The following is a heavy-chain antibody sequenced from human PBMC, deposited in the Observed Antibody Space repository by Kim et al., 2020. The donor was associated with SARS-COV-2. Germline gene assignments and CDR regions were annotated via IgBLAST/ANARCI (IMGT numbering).Heavy chain of an antibody. CDR3: VRSNGDYQYYYGMDV. V-gene: IGHV3-48*04. CDR1: GFTFIGYS. J-gene: IGHJ6*02. Sequence: GGSLRLSCAASGFTFIGYSMNWVRQARGKGLEWLSYIGSSGYTIYYAESVKGRFTISRDNAKNSLYLQMNNLRAEDVAVYYCVRSNGDYQYYYGMDVWG. CDR2: IGSSGYTI. D-gene: IGHD4-17*01.